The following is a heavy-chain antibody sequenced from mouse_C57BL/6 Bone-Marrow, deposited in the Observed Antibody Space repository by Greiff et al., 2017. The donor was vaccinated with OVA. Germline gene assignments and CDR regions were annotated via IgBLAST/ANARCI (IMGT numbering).Heavy chain of an antibody. CDR2: IDPENGDT. CDR1: GFNIKDDY. D-gene: IGHD1-1*01. CDR3: TPYYYGTSYYFDY. Sequence: VQLQQSGAELVRPGASVKLSCTASGFNIKDDYMHWVKQRPEQGLEWIGWIDPENGDTEYASPFQGKATITADTSSNTAYLQLSSLTSEDTAVYYCTPYYYGTSYYFDYWGQGTTLTVSS. V-gene: IGHV14-4*01. J-gene: IGHJ2*01.